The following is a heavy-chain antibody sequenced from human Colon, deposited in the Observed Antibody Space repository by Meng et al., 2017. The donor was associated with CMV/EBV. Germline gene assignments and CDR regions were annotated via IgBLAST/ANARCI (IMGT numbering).Heavy chain of an antibody. Sequence: LSLTCAASGFTFSSYSMNWVRQAPGKGLEWVSSISSSSSYIYYADSVKGRFTISRDNAKNSLYLQMNNLRAEDTAVYYCAKPHEDYYYDTRGAYGMDVWGQGTTVTVSS. CDR3: AKPHEDYYYDTRGAYGMDV. D-gene: IGHD3-22*01. CDR2: ISSSSSYI. J-gene: IGHJ6*02. CDR1: GFTFSSYS. V-gene: IGHV3-21*04.